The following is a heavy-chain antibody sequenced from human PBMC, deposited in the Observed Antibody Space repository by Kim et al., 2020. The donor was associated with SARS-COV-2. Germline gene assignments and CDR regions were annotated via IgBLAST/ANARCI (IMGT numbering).Heavy chain of an antibody. V-gene: IGHV4-39*01. CDR1: GCSIRSRRSS. CDR3: ARHSLRFLEWANWFDP. J-gene: IGHJ5*02. Sequence: SETLSLTCTVSGCSIRSRRSSLFWIRQPPGKGLEWIGSIYYSGSTYYNPSLKSRVTISVDTSKNQFSLKLSSVTAADTAVYYCARHSLRFLEWANWFDPWGQGTLVTVSS. D-gene: IGHD3-3*01. CDR2: IYYSGST.